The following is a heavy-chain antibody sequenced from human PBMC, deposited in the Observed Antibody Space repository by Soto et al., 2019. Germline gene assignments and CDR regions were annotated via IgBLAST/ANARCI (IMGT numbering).Heavy chain of an antibody. CDR3: TANYYDYVWGSYRPHEPYFDY. CDR2: IKSKTDCGTT. CDR1: GFTFSNAW. J-gene: IGHJ4*02. V-gene: IGHV3-15*01. D-gene: IGHD3-16*02. Sequence: PGGSLRLSCAASGFTFSNAWMSWVRQAPWKGLEWVGLIKSKTDCGTTDYAAPVKGRFTISRDDSKNTLYLQMNSLKTEDTAVYYCTANYYDYVWGSYRPHEPYFDYWGQGTLVTVSS.